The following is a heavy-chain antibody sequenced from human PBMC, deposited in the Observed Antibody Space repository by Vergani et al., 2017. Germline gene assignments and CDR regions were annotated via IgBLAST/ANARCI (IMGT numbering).Heavy chain of an antibody. D-gene: IGHD1-26*01. J-gene: IGHJ6*02. CDR3: ARLMGAMIPRYYYYGMDV. CDR2: IIPIFGTA. CDR1: GGTFSSYA. Sequence: QVQLVQSGAEVKKPGSSVKVSCKASGGTFSSYAISWVRQAPGQGLEWMGGIIPIFGTANYAQKSQGRVTITAEESTSTAYMELSSPRAEGTALYYCARLMGAMIPRYYYYGMDVWGQGTTVTVSS. V-gene: IGHV1-69*01.